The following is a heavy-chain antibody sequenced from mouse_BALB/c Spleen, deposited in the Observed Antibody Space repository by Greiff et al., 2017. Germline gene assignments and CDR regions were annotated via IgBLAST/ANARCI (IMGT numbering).Heavy chain of an antibody. D-gene: IGHD1-1*01. CDR3: ARQDYGSSYWYFDG. Sequence: EVKLVESGGGLVKPGGSLKLSCAASGFTFSSYAMSWVRQTPEKRLEWVASISSGGSTYYPDSVKGRFTISRDNARNILYLQMSSLRSEDTAMYYCARQDYGSSYWYFDGWGEGTTVTVSS. V-gene: IGHV5-6-5*01. J-gene: IGHJ1*01. CDR2: ISSGGST. CDR1: GFTFSSYA.